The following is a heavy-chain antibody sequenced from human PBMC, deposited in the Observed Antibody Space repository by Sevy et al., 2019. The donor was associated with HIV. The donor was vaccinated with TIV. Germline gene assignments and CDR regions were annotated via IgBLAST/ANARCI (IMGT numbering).Heavy chain of an antibody. CDR1: GFTFSSYG. CDR2: ISYDGSNK. V-gene: IGHV3-30*18. J-gene: IGHJ3*02. Sequence: GGSLRLSCAASGFTFSSYGMHWVRQAPGQGLEWVAVISYDGSNKYYADSVKGRFTISRDNSKNTLYLQMNSLRAEDTGVYYWAKGGSWHAFDIWGQGTMVTVSS. D-gene: IGHD6-13*01. CDR3: AKGGSWHAFDI.